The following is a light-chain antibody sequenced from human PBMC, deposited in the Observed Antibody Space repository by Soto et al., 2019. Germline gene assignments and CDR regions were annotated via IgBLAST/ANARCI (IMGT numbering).Light chain of an antibody. V-gene: IGKV1-5*03. CDR1: QSISSW. Sequence: DIQMTQSPSTLSASVGDRVTITCRASQSISSWLAWYQQKPGKAPKLLIYKASSLESGFPSRFSGSGSGTEFTLTIRSLQPDDFATYYCQQYNSYSRAVGQGTKVEIK. CDR2: KAS. CDR3: QQYNSYSRA. J-gene: IGKJ1*01.